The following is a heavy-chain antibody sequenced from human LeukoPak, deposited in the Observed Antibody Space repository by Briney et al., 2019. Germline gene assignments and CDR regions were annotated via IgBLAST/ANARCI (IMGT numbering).Heavy chain of an antibody. CDR3: AADYNIMTGYFSDLGY. Sequence: GGSLRLSCAASGFTFSSYSMTWVRQAPGKGLEWVSSITASADSTFYSDSVKGRFTISRDNSENTLTLQMNSLRPDDTATYFCAADYNIMTGYFSDLGYWGQGTLVTVSS. V-gene: IGHV3-23*01. CDR1: GFTFSSYS. J-gene: IGHJ4*02. CDR2: ITASADST. D-gene: IGHD3-9*01.